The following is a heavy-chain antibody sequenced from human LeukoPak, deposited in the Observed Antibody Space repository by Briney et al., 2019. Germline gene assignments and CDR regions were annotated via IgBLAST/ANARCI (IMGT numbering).Heavy chain of an antibody. J-gene: IGHJ6*02. CDR3: ARGGRYSSSWWVPSKAGAGPTGMDV. Sequence: ASVKVSCKASGYTFTSYDINWVRQATGQGLEWMGWMNPNSGNTGYAQKFQGRVTMTRNTSISTAYMELSSLRSEDTAVYYCARGGRYSSSWWVPSKAGAGPTGMDVWGQGTTVTVSS. V-gene: IGHV1-8*01. CDR2: MNPNSGNT. D-gene: IGHD6-13*01. CDR1: GYTFTSYD.